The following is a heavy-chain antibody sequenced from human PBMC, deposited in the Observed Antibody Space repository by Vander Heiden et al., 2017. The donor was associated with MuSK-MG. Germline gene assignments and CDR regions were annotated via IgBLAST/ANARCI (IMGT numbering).Heavy chain of an antibody. CDR1: FDDYG. CDR3: AKRVAGYLDY. Sequence: FDDYGMTWVRQSPGKGLEWVSNINWNGADRSYAKSVKGRFTVSRDNAKNSLSLQMDSLRAEDTGFYYCAKRVAGYLDYWGQGTLVTVS. J-gene: IGHJ4*02. V-gene: IGHV3-20*03. CDR2: INWNGADR. D-gene: IGHD6-19*01.